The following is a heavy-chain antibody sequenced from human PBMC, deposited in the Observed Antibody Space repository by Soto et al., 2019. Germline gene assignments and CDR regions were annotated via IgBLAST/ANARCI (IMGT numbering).Heavy chain of an antibody. V-gene: IGHV3-72*01. CDR2: SRNKVIGYPT. J-gene: IGHJ4*02. CDR1: GLTLSDHY. Sequence: EVQLVQSGGGLVQPGGSLRLSCAASGLTLSDHYMDWVRQTPGKGLEWIGRSRNKVIGYPTEYAASVKGRITISRDDSKNSLYLQMNSLRTDDTAVYYCARGAPPFDDWGQGTLVTVSS. CDR3: ARGAPPFDD.